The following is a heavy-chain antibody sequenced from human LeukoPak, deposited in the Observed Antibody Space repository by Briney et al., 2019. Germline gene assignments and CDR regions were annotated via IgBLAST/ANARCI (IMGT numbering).Heavy chain of an antibody. CDR1: GGSFSGYY. Sequence: SETLSLTCAVYGGSFSGYYWSWIRQPPGKRLEWIGYIYYSGSTNYNPSLKSRVTISVDTSKNQLSLKLSSVTAADTAVYYCARHDFVDTAIVDYWGQGTLVTVSS. V-gene: IGHV4-59*08. J-gene: IGHJ4*02. D-gene: IGHD5-18*01. CDR3: ARHDFVDTAIVDY. CDR2: IYYSGST.